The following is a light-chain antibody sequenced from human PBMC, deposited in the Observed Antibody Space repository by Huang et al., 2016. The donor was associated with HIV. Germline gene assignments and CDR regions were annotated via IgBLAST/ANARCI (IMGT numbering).Light chain of an antibody. CDR3: LQAYSFPRALT. CDR2: TAS. Sequence: DIQMTQSSSSVSASVGDRVTITCRASQGISSRLAWYQQKPGKAPNLLIHTASSLQSGVPSRFSGSGSGTDFTLTINSVQPEDFATYYCLQAYSFPRALTFGGGTKVEIK. CDR1: QGISSR. V-gene: IGKV1-12*01. J-gene: IGKJ4*01.